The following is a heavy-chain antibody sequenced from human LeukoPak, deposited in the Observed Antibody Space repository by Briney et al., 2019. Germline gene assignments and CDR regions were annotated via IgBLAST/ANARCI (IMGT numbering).Heavy chain of an antibody. CDR2: ISGSGNIT. V-gene: IGHV3-23*01. CDR1: GFTFSSYA. CDR3: AKRVGGNYYDTS. Sequence: PGGSLRLSCAASGFTFSSYAMSWVRQAPGKRLEWVSAISGSGNITFYADSVKGRFTISRDNSKNTLSLQMNSLRAEDTAIYYCAKRVGGNYYDTSGGQGTLVTVSS. J-gene: IGHJ4*02. D-gene: IGHD3-22*01.